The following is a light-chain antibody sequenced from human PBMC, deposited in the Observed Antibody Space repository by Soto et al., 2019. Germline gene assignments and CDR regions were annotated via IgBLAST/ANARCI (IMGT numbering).Light chain of an antibody. V-gene: IGKV1-9*01. Sequence: IQLTQSPSSLSASVGDSVTITCRASQGVSRYLSWYQQKPGRAPILLISAASTLQSGVPARFGGSGSGTDFTLSITSLQPEDFATYYCQQLNTYPVTFGGGTKVEIK. CDR2: AAS. J-gene: IGKJ4*01. CDR1: QGVSRY. CDR3: QQLNTYPVT.